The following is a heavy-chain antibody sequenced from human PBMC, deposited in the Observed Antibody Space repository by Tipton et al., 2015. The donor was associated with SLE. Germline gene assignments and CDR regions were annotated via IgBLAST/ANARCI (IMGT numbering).Heavy chain of an antibody. D-gene: IGHD2-2*01. CDR3: ARVTRSTFFADY. CDR2: ISGSGGST. J-gene: IGHJ4*02. V-gene: IGHV3-23*01. Sequence: SLRLSCAASGFTFSSYAMSWVRQAPGKGLEWVSAISGSGGSTYYADSVKGRFTISRDNSKNTLYLQMNSLRAEDTAVYYCARVTRSTFFADYWGQGTLVTVSS. CDR1: GFTFSSYA.